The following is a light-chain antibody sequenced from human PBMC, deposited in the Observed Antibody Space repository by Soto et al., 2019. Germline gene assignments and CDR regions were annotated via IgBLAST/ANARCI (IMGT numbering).Light chain of an antibody. Sequence: EIAMTQSPATLSVSPGERATLSCRASQSISTELAWYQQIQGQPPRLLIYSESTRATGVHARFTGSGSGSDFTLTISGLQSEDFAVYYCQQGHNWPLTFGQGTRLEI. CDR3: QQGHNWPLT. J-gene: IGKJ2*01. CDR1: QSISTE. CDR2: SES. V-gene: IGKV3-15*01.